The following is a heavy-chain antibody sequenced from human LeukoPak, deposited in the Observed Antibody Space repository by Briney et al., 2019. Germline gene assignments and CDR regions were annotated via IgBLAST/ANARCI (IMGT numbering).Heavy chain of an antibody. J-gene: IGHJ3*02. CDR2: IKRDGSEK. CDR3: ARTGIMITFGGVIGGDAFDI. Sequence: GGSLRLSCAASGFTFRDYWMSWVRQAPGKGLEWVASIKRDGSEKNYADSVKGRFTISRDNAKNSLYLQTNSLRAEDTAVYYCARTGIMITFGGVIGGDAFDIWGQGTMVTVSS. V-gene: IGHV3-7*01. CDR1: GFTFRDYW. D-gene: IGHD3-16*02.